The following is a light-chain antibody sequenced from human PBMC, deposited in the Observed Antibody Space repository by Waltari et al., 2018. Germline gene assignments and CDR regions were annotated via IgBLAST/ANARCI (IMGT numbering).Light chain of an antibody. CDR2: AAS. V-gene: IGKV1-9*01. J-gene: IGKJ1*01. CDR1: QGTRNY. CDR3: QQRNSYQWT. Sequence: IQLTQSPSSLSASVGNRVPFTCRASQGTRNYLAWYQQKPGKAPKPLIYAASTWQSGVPSRFSGSGSGTDFTLTISILQPEDFATYYCQQRNSYQWTFGQGTKVEIK.